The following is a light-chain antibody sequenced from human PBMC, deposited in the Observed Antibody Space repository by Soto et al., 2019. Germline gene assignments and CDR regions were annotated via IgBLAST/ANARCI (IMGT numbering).Light chain of an antibody. Sequence: EIVLTQSPATLSLSPGERATLSCRASQSVGSSLAWYQQRSGQAPRLLIYDASNRASGIPARFSGSGSGTDFTLTISSLVPEDFAVYYCQQRSSWPSFGGGTKVDIK. CDR3: QQRSSWPS. CDR2: DAS. CDR1: QSVGSS. V-gene: IGKV3-11*01. J-gene: IGKJ4*01.